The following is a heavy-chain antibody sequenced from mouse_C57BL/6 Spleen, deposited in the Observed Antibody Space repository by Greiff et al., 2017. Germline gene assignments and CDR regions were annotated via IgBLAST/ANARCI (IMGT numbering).Heavy chain of an antibody. CDR1: GYTFTSYD. D-gene: IGHD1-1*01. Sequence: VQLHQSGPELVKPGASVKLSCKASGYTFTSYDLNWVKQRPGQGLEWIGWIYPRDGSPKYNEKFKGKATLTVDTSSSTAYMELHILTSEDSAVYFCARSPTITTVPPMYYWGQGTSVTVSS. J-gene: IGHJ4*01. CDR2: IYPRDGSP. CDR3: ARSPTITTVPPMYY. V-gene: IGHV1-85*01.